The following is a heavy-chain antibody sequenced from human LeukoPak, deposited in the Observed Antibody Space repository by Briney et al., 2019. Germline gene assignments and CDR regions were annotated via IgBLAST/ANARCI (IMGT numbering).Heavy chain of an antibody. Sequence: ASVKVSCKASGYTFTSYYMHWVRQAPGQGPEWMGIINPSGGSTSYAQKFQGRVTMTRDMSTSTVYMELRSLRSDDTAVYYCARTWSDYDILTGSYTGPFDYWGQGTLVTVSS. CDR3: ARTWSDYDILTGSYTGPFDY. D-gene: IGHD3-9*01. CDR2: INPSGGST. V-gene: IGHV1-46*01. CDR1: GYTFTSYY. J-gene: IGHJ4*02.